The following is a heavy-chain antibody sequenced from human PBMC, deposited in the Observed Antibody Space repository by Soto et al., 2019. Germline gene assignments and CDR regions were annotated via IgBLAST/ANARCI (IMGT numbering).Heavy chain of an antibody. V-gene: IGHV4-39*01. D-gene: IGHD3-22*01. Sequence: SETLSLTCTVSGGSISSSSYYWGWIRQPPGKGLEWIGSIYYSGSTYYNPSLKSRVTISVDTSKNQFSLKLSSVTAADTAVYYCARQEPIVVVITTAFDIWGQGTMVTVSS. CDR2: IYYSGST. CDR3: ARQEPIVVVITTAFDI. J-gene: IGHJ3*02. CDR1: GGSISSSSYY.